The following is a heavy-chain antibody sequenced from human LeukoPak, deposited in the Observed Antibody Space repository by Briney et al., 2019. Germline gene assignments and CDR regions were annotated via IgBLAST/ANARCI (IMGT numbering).Heavy chain of an antibody. D-gene: IGHD4-23*01. CDR2: INHSGGT. Sequence: PSETLSLTCAVYGGSFSDYYWSWIRQPPGKGLEWIGEINHSGGTNYNPSLKSRVTISVDTSKNQFSLKLSSVTAADTAVYYCARLAVDDDFDYWGQGTMVSVSS. J-gene: IGHJ4*02. CDR1: GGSFSDYY. V-gene: IGHV4-34*01. CDR3: ARLAVDDDFDY.